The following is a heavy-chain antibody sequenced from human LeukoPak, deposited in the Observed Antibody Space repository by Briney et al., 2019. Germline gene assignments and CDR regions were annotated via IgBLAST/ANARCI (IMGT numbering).Heavy chain of an antibody. J-gene: IGHJ3*02. CDR3: ARVYSSSWLDAFDI. CDR2: ISAYNGNT. D-gene: IGHD6-13*01. Sequence: GASVKVSCKASGYTFTSYGISWVRQAPGQGLEWMGWISAYNGNTNYAQKLQGRVTMTTDTSTSTAYMELSRLRSDDTAVYYCARVYSSSWLDAFDIWGQGTMVTVSS. CDR1: GYTFTSYG. V-gene: IGHV1-18*01.